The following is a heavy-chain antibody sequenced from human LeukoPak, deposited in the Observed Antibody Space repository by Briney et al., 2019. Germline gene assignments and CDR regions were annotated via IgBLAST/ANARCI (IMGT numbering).Heavy chain of an antibody. V-gene: IGHV1-69*13. J-gene: IGHJ4*02. CDR2: IIPIFGTA. D-gene: IGHD3-22*01. CDR1: GGTFSSYA. Sequence: SVKVSCKASGGTFSSYAISWVRQAPGQGLEWMGGIIPIFGTANYAQKFQGRVTITADESTSTAYMELSSLRSEDTAVYYCARVFNYYDSSGYYRRLHYFDYWGQGTLVTVSS. CDR3: ARVFNYYDSSGYYRRLHYFDY.